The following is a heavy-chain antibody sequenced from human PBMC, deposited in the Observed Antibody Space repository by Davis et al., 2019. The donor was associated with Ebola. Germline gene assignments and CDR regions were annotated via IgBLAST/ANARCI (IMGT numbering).Heavy chain of an antibody. J-gene: IGHJ4*02. CDR2: IDWDNDK. Sequence: SGPTLVKPPQTLTLTCTFSGFSLSTSGMRVSWIRQPPGKALEWLARIDWDNDKFYSTSLKTRLTISKDTSKNQVVLTMTNMDPVDTATYYCARIREVFGVVIPWYFDYWGQGTLVTVSS. V-gene: IGHV2-70*04. D-gene: IGHD3-3*01. CDR3: ARIREVFGVVIPWYFDY. CDR1: GFSLSTSGMR.